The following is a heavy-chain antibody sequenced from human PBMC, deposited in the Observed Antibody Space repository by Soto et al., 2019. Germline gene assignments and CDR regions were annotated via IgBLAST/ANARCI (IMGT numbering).Heavy chain of an antibody. D-gene: IGHD5-18*01. Sequence: GGSLRLSCVVSGFTFSSYGMHWVRQAPGKGLEWVAVISYDGSNKYYADSVKGRSTISRDNSKNTLYLQMNSLRAEDTAVYFCANLDTAMANHYYYYGMGVWGRGTTVTVSS. V-gene: IGHV3-30*18. J-gene: IGHJ6*02. CDR2: ISYDGSNK. CDR3: ANLDTAMANHYYYYGMGV. CDR1: GFTFSSYG.